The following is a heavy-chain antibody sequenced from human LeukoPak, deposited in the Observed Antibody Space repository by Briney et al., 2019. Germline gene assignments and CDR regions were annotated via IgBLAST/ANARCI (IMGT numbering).Heavy chain of an antibody. J-gene: IGHJ4*02. CDR1: GFTFSSYS. V-gene: IGHV3-21*03. CDR2: IGSSSSYI. CDR3: ARDYYDSSGYLY. Sequence: GGSLRLSCAASGFTFSSYSMNWVRQAPGKGLEWVSSIGSSSSYIYYADSVKGRFTISRDNAKNSLYLQMNSLRAEDTAVYYCARDYYDSSGYLYWGQGTLVTVSS. D-gene: IGHD3-22*01.